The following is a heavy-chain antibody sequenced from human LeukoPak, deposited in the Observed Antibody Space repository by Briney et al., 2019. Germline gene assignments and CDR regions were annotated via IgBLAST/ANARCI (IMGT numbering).Heavy chain of an antibody. Sequence: ASVKVSCKASVYTFTDYYVHWVRQAPGQGLEWMGWIIPNSGGTNYAQKFQGRVTMTRDTSISTAYMELSGLRSDDTAVYYCAKGRDASAYHFDYWGQGTLVTVSS. V-gene: IGHV1-2*02. CDR2: IIPNSGGT. J-gene: IGHJ4*02. CDR3: AKGRDASAYHFDY. CDR1: VYTFTDYY. D-gene: IGHD5-24*01.